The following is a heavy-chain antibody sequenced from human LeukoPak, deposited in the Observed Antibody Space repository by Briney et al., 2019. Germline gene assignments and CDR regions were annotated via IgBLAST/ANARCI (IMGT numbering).Heavy chain of an antibody. V-gene: IGHV3-15*07. D-gene: IGHD3-3*01. Sequence: GGSLRLSCAASGFTFTNAWMNWVRQAPGKGLEWVGRIKSKTDGGTTDYAAPVKGRFTISRDDSKNTLYLQMNSLKTEDTAVYYCTTTPTKYYDFWSAYNDYWGQGTLVTVSS. CDR1: GFTFTNAW. CDR2: IKSKTDGGTT. CDR3: TTTPTKYYDFWSAYNDY. J-gene: IGHJ4*02.